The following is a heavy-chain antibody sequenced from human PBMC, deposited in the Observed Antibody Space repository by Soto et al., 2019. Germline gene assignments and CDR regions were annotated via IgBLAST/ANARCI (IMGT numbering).Heavy chain of an antibody. V-gene: IGHV1-69*01. CDR3: ARELKRYYDSSGYGYYYYGMDV. J-gene: IGHJ6*04. Sequence: QVQLVQSGAEVKQPGSSVQVSCKASGGTFSSYAISWVRQAPGQGLAWMGGIIPIFGTANYAQKFQGRVTITADESTTTSYMERSSLRSEDTAVYYCARELKRYYDSSGYGYYYYGMDVCGKGTTVTVSS. CDR2: IIPIFGTA. CDR1: GGTFSSYA. D-gene: IGHD3-22*01.